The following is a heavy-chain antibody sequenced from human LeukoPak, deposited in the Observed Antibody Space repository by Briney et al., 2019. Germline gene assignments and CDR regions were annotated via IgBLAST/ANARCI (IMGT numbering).Heavy chain of an antibody. CDR1: GYSISSDYY. J-gene: IGHJ4*02. CDR2: IYHSGST. V-gene: IGHV4-38-2*02. CDR3: ARDVAARPDYFDY. Sequence: SETLSLTCAVSGYSISSDYYWGWIRQPPGKGLEWIGTIYHSGSTYYNPSLKSRVTTSVDTSKNQFSLKLSSVTAADTAVYYCARDVAARPDYFDYWGQGTLVTVSS. D-gene: IGHD6-6*01.